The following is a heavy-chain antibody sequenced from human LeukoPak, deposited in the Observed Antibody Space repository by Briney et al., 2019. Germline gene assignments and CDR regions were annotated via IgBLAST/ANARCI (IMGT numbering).Heavy chain of an antibody. Sequence: PGGSLRLSCAASGFTFSNYVMSWVRQAPGKGLEWVAKIRQDGSEKYYVDSVKGRFTISRDNAKNSLYLQMNSLRVEDMAVYYCARGYYGMDVWGQGTTVTVS. CDR1: GFTFSNYV. J-gene: IGHJ6*02. CDR3: ARGYYGMDV. CDR2: IRQDGSEK. V-gene: IGHV3-7*04.